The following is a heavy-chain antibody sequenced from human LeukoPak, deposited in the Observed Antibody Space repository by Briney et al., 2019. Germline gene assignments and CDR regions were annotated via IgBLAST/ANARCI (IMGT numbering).Heavy chain of an antibody. Sequence: GGSLRLSCAASGFTFSNYWMHWVRQAPGKGLVWVSRINSDGSSTNYADSVKGRFTISRDNAKNTLYLQMNSLRAEDTALYYCAREGGSGYSGYDGYYFDYWGQGTLVTVSS. CDR1: GFTFSNYW. D-gene: IGHD5-12*01. CDR2: INSDGSST. CDR3: AREGGSGYSGYDGYYFDY. J-gene: IGHJ4*02. V-gene: IGHV3-74*01.